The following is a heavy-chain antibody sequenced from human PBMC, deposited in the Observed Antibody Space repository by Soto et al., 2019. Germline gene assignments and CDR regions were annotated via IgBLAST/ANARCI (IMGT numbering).Heavy chain of an antibody. J-gene: IGHJ6*02. CDR2: INHSGST. CDR1: GGSFSGYY. D-gene: IGHD2-2*02. Sequence: PSETLSLTCAVYGGSFSGYYWSWIRQPPGKGLEWIGEINHSGSTNYNPSLKSRVTISVDTSKNQFSLKLSSVTAADTAVYYCARDRDCSSTSCYTHYYYGMDVWGQGTTVTVSS. V-gene: IGHV4-34*01. CDR3: ARDRDCSSTSCYTHYYYGMDV.